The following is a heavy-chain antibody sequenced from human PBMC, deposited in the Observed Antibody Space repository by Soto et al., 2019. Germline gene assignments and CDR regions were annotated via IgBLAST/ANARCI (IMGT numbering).Heavy chain of an antibody. CDR3: AKGLLAIVGTTLPRDAFNI. V-gene: IGHV3-30*18. D-gene: IGHD1-26*01. CDR1: GFSFTTYV. Sequence: PGGSLRLSCAASGFSFTTYVMHWVRQAPGKGLEWVAVISHDGSYKYYGDAVKGRFTISRDTSKNAVRLEMNSLRPEDTAVYYCAKGLLAIVGTTLPRDAFNIWGQGTMVTVSS. CDR2: ISHDGSYK. J-gene: IGHJ3*02.